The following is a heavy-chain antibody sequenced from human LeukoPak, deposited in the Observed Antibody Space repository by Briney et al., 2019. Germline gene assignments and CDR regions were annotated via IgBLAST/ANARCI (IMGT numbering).Heavy chain of an antibody. J-gene: IGHJ3*02. CDR1: GFTFGSYW. D-gene: IGHD6-19*01. CDR3: AKDILSEQWHAAFDI. CDR2: ISGDGGST. V-gene: IGHV3-43*02. Sequence: GGSLRLSCAASGFTFGSYWMHWVRQAPGKGLVWVSLISGDGGSTYYADSVKGRFTISRDNSKNSLFLQMNSLRTEDTALYYCAKDILSEQWHAAFDIWGQGTMVTVSS.